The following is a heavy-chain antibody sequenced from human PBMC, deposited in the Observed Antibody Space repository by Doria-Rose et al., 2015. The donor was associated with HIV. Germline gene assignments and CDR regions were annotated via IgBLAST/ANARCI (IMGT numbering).Heavy chain of an antibody. Sequence: QVTLKESGPVLVKPTETLTLTCTVSGVSLSSPGMGVSWIRQPPGKALEWLANIFSDDERSYKTSLQSRLTISGVTSKSQVVLTMTDMDPVDTATYYCARIKSSRWYHKYYFDFWGQGTLVIVSA. J-gene: IGHJ4*02. CDR3: ARIKSSRWYHKYYFDF. D-gene: IGHD6-13*01. CDR1: GVSLSSPGMG. CDR2: IFSDDER. V-gene: IGHV2-26*01.